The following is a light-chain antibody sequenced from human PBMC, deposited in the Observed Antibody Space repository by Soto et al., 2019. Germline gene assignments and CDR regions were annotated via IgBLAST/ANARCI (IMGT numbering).Light chain of an antibody. CDR1: QSVSSSY. CDR2: GAS. CDR3: HQYDSSPLT. J-gene: IGKJ4*01. V-gene: IGKV3-20*01. Sequence: EIVLTQSPGTLSLSPGEXATLSCRASQSVSSSYLAWYQQKPGQAPRLLIYGASSRATGLPDRFSGSGSGTDFTLTISRLEPEDFAVYYCHQYDSSPLTFGGGTKVEIK.